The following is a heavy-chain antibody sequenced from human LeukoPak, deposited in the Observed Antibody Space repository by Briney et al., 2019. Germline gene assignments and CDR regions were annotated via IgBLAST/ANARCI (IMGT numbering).Heavy chain of an antibody. D-gene: IGHD6-19*01. Sequence: GASVKVSCKASGGTFSSYAISWVRQAPGQGLEWMAGIIPTFGTANYAQKFQGRVTITADKSTSTAYMELSSLRSEDTAVYYCASTLIEGCSGCQNPGDYWGQGTLVTVSS. CDR3: ASTLIEGCSGCQNPGDY. V-gene: IGHV1-69*06. J-gene: IGHJ4*02. CDR1: GGTFSSYA. CDR2: IIPTFGTA.